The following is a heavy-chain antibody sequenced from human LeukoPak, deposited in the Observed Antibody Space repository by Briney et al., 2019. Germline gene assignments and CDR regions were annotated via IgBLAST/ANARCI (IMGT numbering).Heavy chain of an antibody. D-gene: IGHD3-22*01. V-gene: IGHV3-23*01. CDR2: ISGSGGST. CDR1: RFTFSSYA. CDR3: AKGVNYYDSSGYYPYYFDY. J-gene: IGHJ4*02. Sequence: GGSLRLSCAASRFTFSSYAMSWVRQAPGKGLEWVSAISGSGGSTYYADSVKGRFTISRDNSKNTLFLQMNSLRAEDTAVYYWAKGVNYYDSSGYYPYYFDYWGQGTLVTVSS.